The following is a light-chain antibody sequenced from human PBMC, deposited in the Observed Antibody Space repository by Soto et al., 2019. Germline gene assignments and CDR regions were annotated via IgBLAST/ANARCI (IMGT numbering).Light chain of an antibody. V-gene: IGKV1-27*01. J-gene: IGKJ4*01. CDR2: AAS. CDR1: QHIMHD. Sequence: DFQLAQSPSSLSPSVGDRVTITCRASQHIMHDLAWYQQKPGKPPRLLISAASTLQSGVPSRFSASGFGTEFTLTISSRQPEDAATSYCHKYNSLPPAFGGGTKVDIK. CDR3: HKYNSLPPA.